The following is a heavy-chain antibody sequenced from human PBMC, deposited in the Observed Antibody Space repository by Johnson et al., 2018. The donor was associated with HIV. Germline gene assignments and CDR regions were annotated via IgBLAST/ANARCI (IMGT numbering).Heavy chain of an antibody. Sequence: VQLVESGGGVVRPGGSLRLSCAASGFTFDDYGMSWVRQAPGKGLEWVGRIKSKTDGGTTDYAAPVKGRFTISRDDSKNTLYLQMNSLRAEDTAVYYCARSMTTVTVAFDIWGQGTMVTVSS. CDR1: GFTFDDYG. V-gene: IGHV3-15*01. J-gene: IGHJ3*02. D-gene: IGHD4-17*01. CDR2: IKSKTDGGTT. CDR3: ARSMTTVTVAFDI.